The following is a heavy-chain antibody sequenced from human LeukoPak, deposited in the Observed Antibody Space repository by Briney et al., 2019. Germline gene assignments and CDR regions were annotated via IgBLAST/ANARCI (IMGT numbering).Heavy chain of an antibody. Sequence: SETLSLTCTVSGYSISNGYYWGWMRQPPGKGLEWIGSIYHSGRTHYNPSLKSRVIISLDTAKNYFSLKLSSVTAADTAMYYCARDETYSNVWSGPAGGGKGNYLDYWGQGILVTVSS. CDR3: ARDETYSNVWSGPAGGGKGNYLDY. D-gene: IGHD3-3*01. CDR2: IYHSGRT. V-gene: IGHV4-38-2*02. CDR1: GYSISNGYY. J-gene: IGHJ4*02.